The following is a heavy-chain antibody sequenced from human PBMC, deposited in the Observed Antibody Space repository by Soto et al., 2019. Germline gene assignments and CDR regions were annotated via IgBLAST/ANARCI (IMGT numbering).Heavy chain of an antibody. CDR1: GFTFSDYY. J-gene: IGHJ6*02. CDR3: YYGMDV. CDR2: ISSSSSYT. Sequence: GGSLRLSCAASGFTFSDYYMSWIRQAPGKGLEWVSYISSSSSYTNYADSVKGRFTISRDNAKNSLYLYYCARSGYSGYDSSYYYGMDVWGQGTTVTVSS. V-gene: IGHV3-11*03. D-gene: IGHD5-12*01.